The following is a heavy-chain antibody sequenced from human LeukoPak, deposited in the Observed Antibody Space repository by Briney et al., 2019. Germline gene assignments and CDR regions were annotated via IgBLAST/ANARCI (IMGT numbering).Heavy chain of an antibody. Sequence: GGSLRLSCAASGFTFSSYAMSWVRQAPGKGLEWVSAISGGGFSTYYADSVKGRFTIAGDNSKTTLYLEMNTLRAEDTPVYYCAKDARFGDTSTGPEPSGYMDVWGKGTTVTASS. CDR2: ISGGGFST. CDR3: AKDARFGDTSTGPEPSGYMDV. V-gene: IGHV3-23*01. J-gene: IGHJ6*03. D-gene: IGHD3-10*01. CDR1: GFTFSSYA.